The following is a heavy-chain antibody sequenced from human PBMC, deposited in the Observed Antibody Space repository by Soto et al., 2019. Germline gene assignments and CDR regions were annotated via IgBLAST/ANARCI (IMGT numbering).Heavy chain of an antibody. D-gene: IGHD1-26*01. CDR1: GGTFSSYA. V-gene: IGHV1-69*13. CDR3: ARERSTRGSPPWFDP. Sequence: SVKVSCKASGGTFSSYAISWVRQAPGQGLEWMGGIIPIFGTANYAQKFQGRVTITADESTSTAYMELSSLGSEDTAVYYCARERSTRGSPPWFDPWGQGTLVTVSS. CDR2: IIPIFGTA. J-gene: IGHJ5*02.